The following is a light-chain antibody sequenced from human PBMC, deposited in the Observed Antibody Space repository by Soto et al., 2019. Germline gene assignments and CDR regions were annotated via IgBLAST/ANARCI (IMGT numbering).Light chain of an antibody. Sequence: QSVLTQPASVSGSPGQSITISCTGSSSDVGAYNYVSWFQQHPGKAPKFMIYEVRNRPSGVSNRFSGSKSGNTASLTVSGLQAEDEADYYCSSYTTSNTYVFGTGTQLTVL. CDR2: EVR. J-gene: IGLJ1*01. CDR3: SSYTTSNTYV. CDR1: SSDVGAYNY. V-gene: IGLV2-14*01.